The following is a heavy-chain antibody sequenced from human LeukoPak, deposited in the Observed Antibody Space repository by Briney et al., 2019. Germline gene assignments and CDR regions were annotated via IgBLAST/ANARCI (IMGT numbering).Heavy chain of an antibody. V-gene: IGHV3-7*01. CDR1: GFTFSNYW. J-gene: IGHJ4*02. Sequence: GGSLRLSCAASGFTFSNYWMSWVRQAPGTGLECVANIKQDGRAKYYVDSVKGRFTISRDNAKNSLYLQMNSLRAEDTAVYYCARDYYDSSGYRVIDYWGQGTLVTVSS. CDR3: ARDYYDSSGYRVIDY. CDR2: IKQDGRAK. D-gene: IGHD3-22*01.